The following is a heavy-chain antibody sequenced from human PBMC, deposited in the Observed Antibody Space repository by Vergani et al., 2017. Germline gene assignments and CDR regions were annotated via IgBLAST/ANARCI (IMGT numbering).Heavy chain of an antibody. Sequence: EVQLVESGGGLVQPGGSLRLSCAASGFTFSSYSMNWVRQAPGKGLEWVSYISSSSSYIYYADSVKGRFTISRDNAKNSLYLQMNSLRAEDTAVYYCARVGGCSGWYGNYYYYYMDVWGKGTTVTVSS. CDR2: ISSSSSYI. D-gene: IGHD6-19*01. V-gene: IGHV3-21*01. J-gene: IGHJ6*03. CDR3: ARVGGCSGWYGNYYYYYMDV. CDR1: GFTFSSYS.